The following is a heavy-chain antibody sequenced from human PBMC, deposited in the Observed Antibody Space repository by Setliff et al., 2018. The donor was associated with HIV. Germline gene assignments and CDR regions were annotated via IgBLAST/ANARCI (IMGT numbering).Heavy chain of an antibody. CDR2: INYRGNT. CDR3: ASLDGSESPYIYYYYMDV. Sequence: SETLSLTCTVSGGSISNSYWNWIRQPPGKGLEWIGSINYRGNTYSNPSLKSRAAISVDPSKNQISLKLSSVTAADTAVYYCASLDGSESPYIYYYYMDVWGEGTAVTVSS. J-gene: IGHJ6*03. D-gene: IGHD3-10*01. V-gene: IGHV4-59*04. CDR1: GGSISNSY.